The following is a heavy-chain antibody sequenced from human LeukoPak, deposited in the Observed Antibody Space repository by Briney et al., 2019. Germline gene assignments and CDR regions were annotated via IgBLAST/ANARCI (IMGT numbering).Heavy chain of an antibody. CDR2: ISGSGGST. V-gene: IGHV3-23*01. D-gene: IGHD2/OR15-2a*01. Sequence: GGSLRLSCAASGFTFSSYAMSWVRQAPGKGLEWVSAISGSGGSTYYADSVKGRFTSSRDNSKNTLYLQMNSLRAEDMAVYYCAKEGGRLLYYFDYWGQGTLVTVSS. J-gene: IGHJ4*02. CDR1: GFTFSSYA. CDR3: AKEGGRLLYYFDY.